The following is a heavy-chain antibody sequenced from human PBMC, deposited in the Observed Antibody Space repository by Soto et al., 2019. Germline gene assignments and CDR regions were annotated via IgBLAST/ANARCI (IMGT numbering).Heavy chain of an antibody. CDR3: ARDAATEYSTSSARGSFDS. D-gene: IGHD6-6*01. CDR1: GFTFNIYT. V-gene: IGHV3-21*01. Sequence: PGGSLRLSCAASGFTFNIYTMNWVRQAPGKGLEWVSYISSSSSYIYYADSVKGRFTISRDNAKNSLFLQMNSLRAEDTAVYYGARDAATEYSTSSARGSFDSWGQGT. J-gene: IGHJ4*02. CDR2: ISSSSSYI.